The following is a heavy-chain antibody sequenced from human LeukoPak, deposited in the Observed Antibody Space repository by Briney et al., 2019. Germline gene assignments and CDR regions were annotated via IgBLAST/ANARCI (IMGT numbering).Heavy chain of an antibody. V-gene: IGHV3-20*01. D-gene: IGHD6-19*01. CDR1: VFIFADYV. J-gene: IGHJ4*02. CDR3: ARDTYHSAWYPWYFDN. CDR2: IYWNGVTT. Sequence: VGSLRLSSAAPVFIFADYVMSWGRQALGERLEWVADIYWNGVTTNYADSVWGGFSLSRDTAQNILYLQMNSLRAEDTAFYHCARDTYHSAWYPWYFDNWGPGTLVTVSS.